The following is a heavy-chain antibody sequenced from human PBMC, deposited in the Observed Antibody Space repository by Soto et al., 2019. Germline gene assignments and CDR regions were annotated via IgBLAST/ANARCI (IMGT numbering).Heavy chain of an antibody. D-gene: IGHD3-10*01. Sequence: TGGSLRLSCAASGFTFSTYAMNWVRQAPGKGLEWVSYISSSSSTIYYADSVKGRFTISRDNAKNSLYLQMNSLRDEDTAVYYCARDRTYYYGSGSYYTPSFDIWGQGTMVTVS. CDR2: ISSSSSTI. V-gene: IGHV3-48*02. CDR3: ARDRTYYYGSGSYYTPSFDI. CDR1: GFTFSTYA. J-gene: IGHJ3*02.